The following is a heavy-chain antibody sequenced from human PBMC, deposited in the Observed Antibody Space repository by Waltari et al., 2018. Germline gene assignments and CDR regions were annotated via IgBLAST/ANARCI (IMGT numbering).Heavy chain of an antibody. D-gene: IGHD6-13*01. CDR2: ISSSSRYR. CDR3: ARAQYSSSWYEAYYYGMDV. V-gene: IGHV3-21*01. J-gene: IGHJ6*02. Sequence: EVQLVESGGGLVKPGGSLRLSCAASGFTFSSYSMNWVRQAPGKGLEWVSSISSSSRYRYYADSVKGRFTIPRDKAKNALYLQMKSLRAEDTAGYYGARAQYSSSWYEAYYYGMDVWGQGTTVTVSS. CDR1: GFTFSSYS.